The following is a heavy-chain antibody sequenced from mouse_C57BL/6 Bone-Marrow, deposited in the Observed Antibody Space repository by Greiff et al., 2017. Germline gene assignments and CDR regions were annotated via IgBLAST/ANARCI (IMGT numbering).Heavy chain of an antibody. CDR3: TRDAPPFDYDWYFDV. V-gene: IGHV5-9-1*02. J-gene: IGHJ1*03. D-gene: IGHD2-4*01. CDR2: ISSGGDYI. Sequence: EVKLVESGAGLVKPGGSLKLSCAASGFTFSSYAMSWVRQTPEKRLEWVAYISSGGDYIYYADTVKGRFTISRDNARNTLYLQMSSLKSEDTAMYYCTRDAPPFDYDWYFDVWGTGTTVTVSS. CDR1: GFTFSSYA.